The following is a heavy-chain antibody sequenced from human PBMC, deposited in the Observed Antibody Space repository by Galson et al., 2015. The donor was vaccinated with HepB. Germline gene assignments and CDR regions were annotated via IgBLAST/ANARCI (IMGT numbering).Heavy chain of an antibody. J-gene: IGHJ5*02. Sequence: AISGDSVSSNSAAWNCIRQSPSRGLEWLGRTYYRSKWYNDYAVSVKSRITINPDTSKNQFSLQLNSVTPEDTAVYYCAREGFHNWFDPWGQGTLVTVSS. V-gene: IGHV6-1*01. CDR3: AREGFHNWFDP. CDR1: GDSVSSNSAA. CDR2: TYYRSKWYN.